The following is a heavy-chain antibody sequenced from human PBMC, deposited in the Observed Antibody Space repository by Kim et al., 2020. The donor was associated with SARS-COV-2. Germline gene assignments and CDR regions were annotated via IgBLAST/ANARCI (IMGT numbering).Heavy chain of an antibody. D-gene: IGHD4-4*01. J-gene: IGHJ6*03. V-gene: IGHV1-69*04. Sequence: SVKVSCKASGGTFSSYAISWVRQAPGQGLEWMGRIIPIFGIANYAQKFQGRVTITADKSTSTAYMELSSLRSEDTAVYYCARGTPEYYSVVSSYYYYYYMDVWGKGTTVTVSS. CDR3: ARGTPEYYSVVSSYYYYYYMDV. CDR1: GGTFSSYA. CDR2: IIPIFGIA.